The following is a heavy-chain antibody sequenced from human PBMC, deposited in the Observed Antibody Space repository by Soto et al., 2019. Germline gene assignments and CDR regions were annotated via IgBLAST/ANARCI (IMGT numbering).Heavy chain of an antibody. CDR3: AKGSVLGYCTGGSCYGDAFDI. CDR2: ISYDGSHK. J-gene: IGHJ3*02. CDR1: GFTFSHYG. Sequence: QVQLVESGGGVVQPGRSLRLSCAASGFTFSHYGMNWVRQAPGKGLEWVALISYDGSHKHYEDSVKGRFTISRDNSDNTLYLQMSSLTTADTAVYYCAKGSVLGYCTGGSCYGDAFDIWGQGTMVTVSS. V-gene: IGHV3-30*18. D-gene: IGHD2-15*01.